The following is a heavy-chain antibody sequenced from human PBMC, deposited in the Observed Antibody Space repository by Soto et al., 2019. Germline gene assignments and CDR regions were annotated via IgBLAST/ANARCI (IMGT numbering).Heavy chain of an antibody. Sequence: ASVKVSCKVSGYTLTELSMHWVRQAPGKGLEWMGGFDPEDGETIYAQKFQGRVTMTEDTSTDTAYMELSSLRSEDTAVYYCATIPTFYYDSSGSRGRLDYLGQGNLVTISS. V-gene: IGHV1-24*01. CDR2: FDPEDGET. CDR1: GYTLTELS. CDR3: ATIPTFYYDSSGSRGRLDY. J-gene: IGHJ4*02. D-gene: IGHD3-22*01.